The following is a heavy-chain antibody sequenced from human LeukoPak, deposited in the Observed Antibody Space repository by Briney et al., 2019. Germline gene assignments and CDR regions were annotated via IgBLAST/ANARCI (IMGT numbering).Heavy chain of an antibody. CDR3: ARGLRFGELGH. V-gene: IGHV4-34*01. J-gene: IGHJ4*02. Sequence: PSETLSLTCTVSGGPISSYYWSWIRQPPGKGLEWIGEINHSGSTNYNPSLKSRVTISVDTSKNQFSLKLSSVTAADTAVYYCARGLRFGELGHWGQGTLVTVSS. CDR2: INHSGST. D-gene: IGHD3-10*01. CDR1: GGPISSYY.